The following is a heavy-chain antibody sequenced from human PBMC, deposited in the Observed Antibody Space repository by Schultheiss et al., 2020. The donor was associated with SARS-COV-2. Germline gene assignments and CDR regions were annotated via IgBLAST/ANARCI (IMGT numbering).Heavy chain of an antibody. CDR1: GGTFSSYT. D-gene: IGHD1-26*01. Sequence: SVKVSCKASGGTFSSYTISWVRQAPGQGLEWMGRIIPILGIANYAQKFQGRVTITADKSTSTAYMELSSLRSEDTAVYYCARGGGYGGYYYYGMDFWGQGTTVTVSS. J-gene: IGHJ6*02. CDR2: IIPILGIA. CDR3: ARGGGYGGYYYYGMDF. V-gene: IGHV1-69*02.